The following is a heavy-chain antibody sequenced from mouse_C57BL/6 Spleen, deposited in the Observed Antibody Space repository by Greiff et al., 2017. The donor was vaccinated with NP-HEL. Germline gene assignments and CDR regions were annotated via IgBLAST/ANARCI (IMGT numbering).Heavy chain of an antibody. CDR1: GYAFSSSW. V-gene: IGHV1-82*01. CDR2: IYPGDGAT. D-gene: IGHD1-1*01. J-gene: IGHJ2*01. Sequence: VQLQQSGPELVKPGASVKISCKASGYAFSSSWMNWVKQRPGTGLEWIGRIYPGDGATNYTGQFKGHATLPADKCSSTADMQLSSLTSEDSAVYFCARDYGSSFDYWSQGTTLTVSS. CDR3: ARDYGSSFDY.